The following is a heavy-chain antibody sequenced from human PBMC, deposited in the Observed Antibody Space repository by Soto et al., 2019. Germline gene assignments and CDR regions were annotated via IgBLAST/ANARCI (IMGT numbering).Heavy chain of an antibody. Sequence: KSSETLSLTCTVSGGSISSSSYYWGWIRQPPGKGLEWIGSIYYSGSTYYNPSLKSRVTISVDTSKNQFSLKLSSVTAADTAVYYCARHGTWDSSSWDFNYWGQGTLVTVAS. CDR3: ARHGTWDSSSWDFNY. J-gene: IGHJ4*02. D-gene: IGHD6-13*01. V-gene: IGHV4-39*01. CDR1: GGSISSSSYY. CDR2: IYYSGST.